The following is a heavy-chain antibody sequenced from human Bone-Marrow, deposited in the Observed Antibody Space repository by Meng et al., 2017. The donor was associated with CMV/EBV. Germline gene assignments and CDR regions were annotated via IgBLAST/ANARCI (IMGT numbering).Heavy chain of an antibody. CDR1: GFTVSSNY. V-gene: IGHV3-66*02. Sequence: GESLKISCAASGFTVSSNYMSWVRQAPGKGLERVSVIYSGGSTYYADSVKGRFTITRDNSKNTLYLQMNSLRAEDTAVYYCARDRHEYSNYEGYYYGMDVWGQGTTVTVSS. D-gene: IGHD4-11*01. J-gene: IGHJ6*02. CDR2: IYSGGST. CDR3: ARDRHEYSNYEGYYYGMDV.